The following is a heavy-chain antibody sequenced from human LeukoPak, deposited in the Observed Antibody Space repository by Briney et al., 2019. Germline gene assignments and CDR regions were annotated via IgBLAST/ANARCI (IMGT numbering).Heavy chain of an antibody. V-gene: IGHV4-39*01. J-gene: IGHJ5*02. Sequence: KTSETLSLTCSVSGVSIRSGRYYWGWIRQPPGKDLEWIGSIFYSGNTYPNPSLKTRLSISVDTSNNEVSLRLNSVTAADTAIYYCARHETTSNSFDPWGQGILVSVSS. D-gene: IGHD1-1*01. CDR3: ARHETTSNSFDP. CDR2: IFYSGNT. CDR1: GVSIRSGRYY.